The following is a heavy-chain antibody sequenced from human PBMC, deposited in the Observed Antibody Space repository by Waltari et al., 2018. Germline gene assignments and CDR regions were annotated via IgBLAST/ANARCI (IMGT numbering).Heavy chain of an antibody. CDR1: GFTFTSSA. Sequence: QMQLVQSGPEVKKPGTSVKVSCKASGFTFTSSAVQWVRQARGQRLEWIGWIVVGSGNTNYAQKFQERVTITRDMSTSTAYMELSSLRSEDTAVYYCAADIAVAGLPDAFDIWGQGTMVTVSS. CDR2: IVVGSGNT. D-gene: IGHD6-19*01. CDR3: AADIAVAGLPDAFDI. V-gene: IGHV1-58*01. J-gene: IGHJ3*02.